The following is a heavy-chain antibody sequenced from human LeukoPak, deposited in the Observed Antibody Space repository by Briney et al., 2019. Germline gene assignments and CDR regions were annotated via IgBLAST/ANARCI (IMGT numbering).Heavy chain of an antibody. J-gene: IGHJ5*02. Sequence: ASVKVSCKASGYTFTSYYMHWVRQAPCQGLEWMGIINPSGGSTSYAQKFQGRVTMTRDTSTSTVYMELSSLRSEDTAVYYCARVRGTRTIFGVVTNWFDPWGQGTLVTVSS. CDR3: ARVRGTRTIFGVVTNWFDP. D-gene: IGHD3-3*01. CDR2: INPSGGST. V-gene: IGHV1-46*01. CDR1: GYTFTSYY.